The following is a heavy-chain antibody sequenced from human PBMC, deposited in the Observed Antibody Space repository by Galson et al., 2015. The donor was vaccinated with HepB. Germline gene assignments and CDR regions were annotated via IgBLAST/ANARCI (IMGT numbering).Heavy chain of an antibody. V-gene: IGHV3-23*01. CDR1: GFTFSSYA. CDR3: AKDRPALVGATTCFDY. J-gene: IGHJ4*02. CDR2: ISGSGGST. Sequence: SLRLSCAASGFTFSSYAMSWVRQAPGKGLEWVSAISGSGGSTYYADSVKGRFTISRDNSKNTLYLQMNSLRAEDTAVYYCAKDRPALVGATTCFDYWGQGTLVTVSS. D-gene: IGHD1-26*01.